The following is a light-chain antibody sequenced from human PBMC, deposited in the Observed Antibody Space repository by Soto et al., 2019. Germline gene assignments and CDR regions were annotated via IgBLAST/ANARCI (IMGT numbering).Light chain of an antibody. CDR3: QQYNSYPWT. CDR2: DAS. Sequence: EIVLTQSPATLSLSPGERAILSCRASQSVSTYLAWYQQKPGQAPRLLIFDASNRATGIPARFSGSGSGTDFTLTISSLEPEDFATYYCQQYNSYPWTFGQGTKV. V-gene: IGKV3-11*01. CDR1: QSVSTY. J-gene: IGKJ1*01.